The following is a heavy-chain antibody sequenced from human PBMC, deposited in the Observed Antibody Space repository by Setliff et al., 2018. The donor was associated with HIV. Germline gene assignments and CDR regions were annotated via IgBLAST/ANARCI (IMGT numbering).Heavy chain of an antibody. V-gene: IGHV4-59*11. Sequence: SETLSLTCTVSGDSISSHYWSWIRQPPGKGLEWIGYIYYSGSTNYNPSLKSRVTISVDTSKNQFSLKLSSVTAADTAVYYCAGSQGTVAGTGLEYWGPGTLVTVSS. CDR1: GDSISSHY. CDR3: AGSQGTVAGTGLEY. D-gene: IGHD6-19*01. CDR2: IYYSGST. J-gene: IGHJ4*02.